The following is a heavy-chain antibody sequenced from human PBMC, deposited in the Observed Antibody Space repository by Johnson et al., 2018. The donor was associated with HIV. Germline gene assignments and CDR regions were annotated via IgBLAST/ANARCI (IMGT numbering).Heavy chain of an antibody. CDR1: GFTFDDYA. CDR3: AKTRTTVTTIDAFDI. J-gene: IGHJ3*02. CDR2: ISWNSGSI. Sequence: QLVESGGGLVQPGRSLRLSCAASGFTFDDYAMHWVRQAPGKGLEWVSGISWNSGSIGYADSVKGRFTISRDNAKNSLYLQMNSLRAEDTALYYCAKTRTTVTTIDAFDIWGQGTMVTVSS. D-gene: IGHD4-17*01. V-gene: IGHV3-9*01.